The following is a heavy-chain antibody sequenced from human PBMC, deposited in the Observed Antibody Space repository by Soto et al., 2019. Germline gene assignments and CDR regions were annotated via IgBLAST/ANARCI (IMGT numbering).Heavy chain of an antibody. CDR3: AKEKYSNGPSPFDY. V-gene: IGHV3-30*18. D-gene: IGHD6-19*01. Sequence: PGGSLRLSCAASGFTFSSYGMHWVRQAPGKGLEWVAVISYDGSNKYYADSVKGRFTISRDNSKNTLYLQMNSLRAEDTAVYYCAKEKYSNGPSPFDYWGQGTLVTVSS. CDR2: ISYDGSNK. J-gene: IGHJ4*02. CDR1: GFTFSSYG.